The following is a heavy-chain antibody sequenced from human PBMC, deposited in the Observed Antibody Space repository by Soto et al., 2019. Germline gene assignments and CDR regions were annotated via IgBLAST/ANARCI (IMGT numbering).Heavy chain of an antibody. J-gene: IGHJ4*02. CDR1: GFIFRDFG. CDR2: IWADGTKK. V-gene: IGHV3-33*03. D-gene: IGHD2-15*01. CDR3: ATDIRVGWFHD. Sequence: QVQLVESGGGVVQPGRSLRLSCEASGFIFRDFGFHWVRQAPGKGLEWVAVIWADGTKKYYVDSVKGRFTISRDDSKNTLYLHMNSLSAEDTAIYYCATDIRVGWFHDWGQGTLVTVSS.